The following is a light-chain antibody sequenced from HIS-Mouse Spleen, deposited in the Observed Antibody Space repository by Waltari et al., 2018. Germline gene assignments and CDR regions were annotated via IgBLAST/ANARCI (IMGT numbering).Light chain of an antibody. CDR1: SSNIGSNY. CDR2: RNN. J-gene: IGLJ3*02. V-gene: IGLV1-47*01. Sequence: QSVLTQPPSASGTPRHRVTISCSGSSSNIGSNYVYWYQQLPGTAPKLLIYRNNQRPSGVPDRFSGSKSGTSASLAISGLRSEDEADYYCAAWDDSLSGPVFGGGTKLTVL. CDR3: AAWDDSLSGPV.